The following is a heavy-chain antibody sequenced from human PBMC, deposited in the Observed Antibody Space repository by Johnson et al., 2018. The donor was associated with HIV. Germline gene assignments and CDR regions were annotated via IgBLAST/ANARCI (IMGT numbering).Heavy chain of an antibody. Sequence: VQLVESGGGLVQPGGSLRLSCAASGFTFSSYDMHWVRQATGKGLEWVSAIGTAGDTYYPGSVNGRFTISRDNSKNTLYLQMNSLRAEDTAVYYCARDYVGQWLGPRHAFDIWGQGTMVTVSS. J-gene: IGHJ3*02. V-gene: IGHV3-13*01. CDR2: IGTAGDT. CDR1: GFTFSSYD. D-gene: IGHD6-19*01. CDR3: ARDYVGQWLGPRHAFDI.